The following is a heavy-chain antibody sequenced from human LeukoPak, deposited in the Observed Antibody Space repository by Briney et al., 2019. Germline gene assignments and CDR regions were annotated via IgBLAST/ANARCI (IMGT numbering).Heavy chain of an antibody. D-gene: IGHD4-17*01. CDR3: ARVRGGDYRPGPVDY. CDR1: GFTFSSYS. V-gene: IGHV3-21*01. CDR2: ISSSSSYI. Sequence: GGSLRLSCAASGFTFSSYSMNWVRQAPGKGLEWVSSISSSSSYIYYADSVKGRFTISRDNAKNSLYLQMNSLRAEDTAVYYCARVRGGDYRPGPVDYWGQGTLVTVSS. J-gene: IGHJ4*02.